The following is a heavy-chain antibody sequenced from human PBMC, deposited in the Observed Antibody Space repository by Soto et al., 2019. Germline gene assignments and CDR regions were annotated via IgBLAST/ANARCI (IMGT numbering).Heavy chain of an antibody. CDR3: ARDRCSSTSCYLFDY. D-gene: IGHD2-2*01. CDR2: ISSSGSTI. Sequence: GGSLRLSCAASGFTFSDYYMSWIRQAPGKGLEWVSYISSSGSTIYYADSVKGRFTISRDNAKNSLYLQMNSLRAEDTAVYYCARDRCSSTSCYLFDYWGQGTLVTVSS. J-gene: IGHJ4*02. V-gene: IGHV3-11*01. CDR1: GFTFSDYY.